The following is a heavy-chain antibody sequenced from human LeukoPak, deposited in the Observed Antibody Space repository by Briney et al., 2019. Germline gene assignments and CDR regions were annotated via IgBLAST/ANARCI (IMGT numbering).Heavy chain of an antibody. CDR3: ARGEDGGSYYVD. CDR1: GYTFTGYY. J-gene: IGHJ4*02. D-gene: IGHD1-26*01. V-gene: IGHV1-2*02. CDR2: INPNTGGT. Sequence: ASVKVSCKASGYTFTGYYMHWVRQAPGQGLVWMGWINPNTGGTNYAQNFQGRVTMTRDTSISTAYMVLSSLRSDDTAVYYCARGEDGGSYYVDWGQGTLVTVSS.